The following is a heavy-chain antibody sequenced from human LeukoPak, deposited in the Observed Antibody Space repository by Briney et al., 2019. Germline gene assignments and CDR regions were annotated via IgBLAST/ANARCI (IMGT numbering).Heavy chain of an antibody. CDR1: GSTFGDYG. Sequence: PGGSLRLSCTGSGSTFGDYGMSWFRQARGKGLEWVSFIRSKAYRGTTEYAESVKGRFTISRDDSKNTLYLHMNSLKTEDTAVYYCTSGLSLRPTTRWELQDYWGQGTLVTVSS. CDR3: TSGLSLRPTTRWELQDY. J-gene: IGHJ4*02. CDR2: IRSKAYRGTT. V-gene: IGHV3-49*03. D-gene: IGHD1-26*01.